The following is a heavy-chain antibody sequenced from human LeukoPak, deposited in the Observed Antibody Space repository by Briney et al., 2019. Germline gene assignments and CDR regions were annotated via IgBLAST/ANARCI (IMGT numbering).Heavy chain of an antibody. D-gene: IGHD4-17*01. CDR3: ARARDYGDYDGGFDY. Sequence: SVKVSCKASGYTFTAYGFTWVRQAPGQGLEWMGGIIPIFGTANYAQKFQGRVTITADKSTSTAYMELSSLRSEDTAVYYCARARDYGDYDGGFDYWGQGTLVTVSS. J-gene: IGHJ4*02. CDR1: GYTFTAYG. V-gene: IGHV1-69*06. CDR2: IIPIFGTA.